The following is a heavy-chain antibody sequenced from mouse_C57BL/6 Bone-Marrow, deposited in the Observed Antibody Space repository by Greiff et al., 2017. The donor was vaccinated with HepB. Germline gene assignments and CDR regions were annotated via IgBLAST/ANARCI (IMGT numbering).Heavy chain of an antibody. CDR3: ARHGYYGSSSYAMDY. Sequence: VQLVESGPGLVAPSQRLSITCTVSGFSLTSYGVHWVRQPPGKGLEWLVVIWSDGSTTYNSALKSRLSISKDNSKSQVFLKMNSLQTDDTAMYYCARHGYYGSSSYAMDYWGQGTSVTVSS. CDR1: GFSLTSYG. V-gene: IGHV2-6-1*01. CDR2: IWSDGST. D-gene: IGHD1-1*01. J-gene: IGHJ4*01.